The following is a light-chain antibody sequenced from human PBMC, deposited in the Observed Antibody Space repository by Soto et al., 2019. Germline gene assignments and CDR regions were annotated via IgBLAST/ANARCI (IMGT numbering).Light chain of an antibody. CDR2: EVS. CDR3: SSYTTSSTPPYV. Sequence: QSVLTQPASVSGSPGQSITISCTGTSIDVGDYNYVSWYQHHPGKAPKLIIYEVSNRPSGVSNRFSGSSSDNTASLTISGLLPDDEADYYCSSYTTSSTPPYVFGTGTKLTVL. V-gene: IGLV2-14*01. CDR1: SIDVGDYNY. J-gene: IGLJ1*01.